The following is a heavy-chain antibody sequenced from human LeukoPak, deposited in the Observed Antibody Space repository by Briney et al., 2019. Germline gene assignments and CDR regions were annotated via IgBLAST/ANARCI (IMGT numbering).Heavy chain of an antibody. J-gene: IGHJ6*03. D-gene: IGHD5-12*01. CDR1: GYSISIGYY. CDR2: IYHSGST. V-gene: IGHV4-38-2*01. CDR3: ARGASGYDSHYYYYMDV. Sequence: PSETLSLTCAVSGYSISIGYYWGWIRQPPGKGLEWIGSIYHSGSTYYNPSLKSRVTISVDTSKNQFSLKLSSVTAADTAVYYCARGASGYDSHYYYYMDVWGKGTTVTVSS.